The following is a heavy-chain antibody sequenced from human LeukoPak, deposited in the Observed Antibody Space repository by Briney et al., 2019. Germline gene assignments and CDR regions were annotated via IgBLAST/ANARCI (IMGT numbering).Heavy chain of an antibody. CDR1: GGSISSYY. D-gene: IGHD2-8*02. J-gene: IGHJ4*02. V-gene: IGHV4-59*08. CDR3: GKRLGRPNTGIDS. CDR2: IYYSGIT. Sequence: SETLSLTCTVSGGSISSYYWSWIRQSPGKGLEWIGSIYYSGITSYNPSLKTRVIISADTSKNQFSLNLNSVTAGDTAVYYCGKRLGRPNTGIDSWGQGTLVTVSS.